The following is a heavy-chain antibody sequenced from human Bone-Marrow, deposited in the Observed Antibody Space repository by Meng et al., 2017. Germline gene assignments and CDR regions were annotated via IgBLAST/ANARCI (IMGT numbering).Heavy chain of an antibody. CDR3: AREYLEPSSGYYFTGGYYGMDV. V-gene: IGHV3-30*01. Sequence: GESLKISCAASGFTFGSYAMHWVRQAPGKGLEWVAVISYDGSNKYYADSVKGRFTISRDNSKNTLYLQMNSLRAEDTAVYYCAREYLEPSSGYYFTGGYYGMDVWGQGTTVTVSS. CDR2: ISYDGSNK. J-gene: IGHJ6*02. CDR1: GFTFGSYA. D-gene: IGHD3-22*01.